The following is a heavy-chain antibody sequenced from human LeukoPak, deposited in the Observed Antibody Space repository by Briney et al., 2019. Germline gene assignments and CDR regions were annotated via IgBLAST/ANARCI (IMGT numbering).Heavy chain of an antibody. CDR2: ISHSAHGI. J-gene: IGHJ4*02. CDR1: GFTFSDYA. Sequence: PGGSLRLSCTASGFTFSDYAMNWIRQAPGKGLEWVSTISHSAHGIFYTDSVKGRFTISRDNSKNTLYLQMNSLRAEDTAVYYCATSPHYYDSSGYGYYFDYWGQGTLVTVSS. V-gene: IGHV3-23*01. D-gene: IGHD3-22*01. CDR3: ATSPHYYDSSGYGYYFDY.